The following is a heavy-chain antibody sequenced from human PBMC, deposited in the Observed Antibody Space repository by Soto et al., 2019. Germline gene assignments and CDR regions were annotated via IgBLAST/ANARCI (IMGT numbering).Heavy chain of an antibody. D-gene: IGHD1-26*01. V-gene: IGHV3-7*05. CDR1: GLTFSRSW. CDR2: IKQDGSET. Sequence: EAQLVESGGGLVQPGGSLRLSCEASGLTFSRSWMSWVRQAPGKGLEWVANIKQDGSETFYVDSVKGRFTVSRDNAKNSLFLQMNSLRVEDTAVYYCVRDRRPASYLGLGVWGQGTTVTVSS. J-gene: IGHJ6*02. CDR3: VRDRRPASYLGLGV.